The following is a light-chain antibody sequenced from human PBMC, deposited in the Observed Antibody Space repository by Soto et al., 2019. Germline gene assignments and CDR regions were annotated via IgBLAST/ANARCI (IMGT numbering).Light chain of an antibody. V-gene: IGKV3-15*01. CDR3: QQYNNWPPWT. J-gene: IGKJ2*02. CDR1: QSVSSN. CDR2: GAS. Sequence: EIVMTQSPATLSVSPGVRATLSCRASQSVSSNLAWYQQKPGQAPRLLIYGASTRATGIPARFSGSRSGTEFTLTITSLQSEDFAVYYGQQYNNWPPWTFGQGTNLEIK.